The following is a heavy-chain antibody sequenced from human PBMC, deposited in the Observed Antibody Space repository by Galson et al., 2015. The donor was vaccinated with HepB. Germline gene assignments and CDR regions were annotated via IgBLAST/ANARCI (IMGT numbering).Heavy chain of an antibody. V-gene: IGHV3-21*01. J-gene: IGHJ4*02. CDR1: GFTFSSYS. D-gene: IGHD2-2*01. Sequence: SCAASGFTFSSYSMNWVRQAPGKGLEWVSSISSSSSYIYYADSVKGRFTISRDNAKNSLYLQMNSLRAEDTAVYYCARAQGYCSSTSCPTRGDYWGQGTLVTVSS. CDR2: ISSSSSYI. CDR3: ARAQGYCSSTSCPTRGDY.